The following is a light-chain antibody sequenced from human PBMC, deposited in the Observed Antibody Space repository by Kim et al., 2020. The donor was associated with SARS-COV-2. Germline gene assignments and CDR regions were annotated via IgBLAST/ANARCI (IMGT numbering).Light chain of an antibody. Sequence: GQSITLSCTGTSSDIGGYDYVSWYQQHPGKAPKLIIYDVTNRPSGVSNRFSGSKSGNTASLTISRLQTEDEADYYCASSTISTTLVFGGGTKVTVL. J-gene: IGLJ3*02. CDR2: DVT. CDR3: ASSTISTTLV. V-gene: IGLV2-14*03. CDR1: SSDIGGYDY.